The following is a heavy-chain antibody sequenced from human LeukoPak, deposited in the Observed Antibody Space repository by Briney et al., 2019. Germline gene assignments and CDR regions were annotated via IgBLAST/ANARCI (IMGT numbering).Heavy chain of an antibody. D-gene: IGHD2/OR15-2a*01. CDR3: TRDSSSFPNYFDY. CDR2: LYSDGST. V-gene: IGHV3-53*01. CDR1: GFTVSSNY. Sequence: PRGSLRLSCVASGFTVSSNYMSWVRQAPGKGLEWVSLLYSDGSTFYGDSVKGRFTISRDNSKNTVYLQMNSLRGEDTAVYYCTRDSSSFPNYFDYWGQGTLVTVSS. J-gene: IGHJ4*02.